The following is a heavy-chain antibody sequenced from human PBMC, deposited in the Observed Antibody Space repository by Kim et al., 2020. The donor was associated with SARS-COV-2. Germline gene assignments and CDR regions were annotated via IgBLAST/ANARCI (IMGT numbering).Heavy chain of an antibody. CDR3: ARVSGSSFGGWFDP. Sequence: ASVKVSCKASGYSFPTDIITWVRRAPGRGLEWVGWISPHNGDTSHAQNLQDRVTLTTDTSTTTAYLELTSLRFDDTAVYYCARVSGSSFGGWFDPWGQGTLVTVSS. CDR2: ISPHNGDT. D-gene: IGHD3-10*01. V-gene: IGHV1-18*01. J-gene: IGHJ5*02. CDR1: GYSFPTDI.